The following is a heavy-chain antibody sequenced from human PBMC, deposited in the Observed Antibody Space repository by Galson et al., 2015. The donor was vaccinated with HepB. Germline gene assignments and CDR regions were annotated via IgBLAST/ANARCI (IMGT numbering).Heavy chain of an antibody. CDR1: GFTFSSYA. J-gene: IGHJ3*02. D-gene: IGHD1-26*01. CDR2: ISYDGSNK. V-gene: IGHV3-30*04. CDR3: AGEFRMVKLNRDVGAPHDAFDI. Sequence: SLRLSCAASGFTFSSYAMHWVRQAPGKGLEWVAVISYDGSNKYYADSVKGRFTISRDNSKNTLYLQMNSLRAEDTAVYYCAGEFRMVKLNRDVGAPHDAFDIWGQGTMVTVSS.